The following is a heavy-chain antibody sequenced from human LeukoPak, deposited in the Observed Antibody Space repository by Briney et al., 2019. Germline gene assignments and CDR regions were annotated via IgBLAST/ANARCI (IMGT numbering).Heavy chain of an antibody. CDR2: IIPIFGTA. V-gene: IGHV1-69*05. CDR3: ASRLRWQDYFDY. J-gene: IGHJ4*02. Sequence: SVKVSCKASGGTFSSYAISWVRQAPGQGLEWMGGIIPIFGTANYAQKFQGRVTITTDESTSTAYMELSSLRSEDTAVYYCASRLRWQDYFDYWGKGTLVTVSS. CDR1: GGTFSSYA. D-gene: IGHD4-23*01.